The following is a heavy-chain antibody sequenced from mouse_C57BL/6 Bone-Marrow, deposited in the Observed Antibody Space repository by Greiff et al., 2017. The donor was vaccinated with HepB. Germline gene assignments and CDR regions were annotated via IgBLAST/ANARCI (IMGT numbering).Heavy chain of an antibody. Sequence: EVHLVESGGGLVQPKGSLKLSCAASGFTFNTYAMHWVRQAPGKGLEWVARIRSKSSNYATYYADSVKDRFTISRDDSQTMLYLQMNNLKTEDTAMYDCVSPIYYEDDGAWFAYWGQGTLVTVSA. D-gene: IGHD2-4*01. CDR1: GFTFNTYA. CDR3: VSPIYYEDDGAWFAY. CDR2: IRSKSSNYAT. V-gene: IGHV10-3*01. J-gene: IGHJ3*01.